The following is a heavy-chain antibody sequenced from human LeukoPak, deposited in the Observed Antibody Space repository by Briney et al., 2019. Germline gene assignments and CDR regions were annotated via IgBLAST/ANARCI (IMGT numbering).Heavy chain of an antibody. D-gene: IGHD1-26*01. Sequence: ASVKVSCKASGYTFTTYYVHWVRQAPGKGLEWMGVINPSVGTTSYAQKFQGRVTVTRDTSTSTVYMELSSLRSEDTAVYYCARDHSGSQYWFDPWGQGTLVTVSS. V-gene: IGHV1-46*01. J-gene: IGHJ5*02. CDR2: INPSVGTT. CDR3: ARDHSGSQYWFDP. CDR1: GYTFTTYY.